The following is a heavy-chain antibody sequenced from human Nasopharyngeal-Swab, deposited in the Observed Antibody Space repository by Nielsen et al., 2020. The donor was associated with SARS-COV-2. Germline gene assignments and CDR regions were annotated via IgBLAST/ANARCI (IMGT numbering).Heavy chain of an antibody. CDR1: GFSFSDAW. D-gene: IGHD5-12*01. V-gene: IGHV3-15*07. Sequence: GESLKISCAASGFSFSDAWMNWVRQTPGKGLEWVGRIKSRRDGTVTDYAAPVRGRFTISRDDSKPMLYLQMNGLKTEDTALYYCITDDTGHDWGYWGQGSLVTVSS. CDR2: IKSRRDGTVT. J-gene: IGHJ4*02. CDR3: ITDDTGHDWGY.